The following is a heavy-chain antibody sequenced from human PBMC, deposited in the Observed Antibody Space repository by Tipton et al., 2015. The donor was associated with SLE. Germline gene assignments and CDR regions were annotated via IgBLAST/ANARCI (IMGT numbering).Heavy chain of an antibody. CDR1: GFTFSSYE. Sequence: GSLRLSCVASGFTFSSYEMNWVRQAPGKGLEWVSYISSSGSTIYYADSVKGRFTISRDNAKNSLYLQMNSLRAEDTAVYYCAKGGTYCSSTSCPWNYWGQGTLVTVSS. J-gene: IGHJ4*02. D-gene: IGHD2-2*01. CDR2: ISSSGSTI. V-gene: IGHV3-48*03. CDR3: AKGGTYCSSTSCPWNY.